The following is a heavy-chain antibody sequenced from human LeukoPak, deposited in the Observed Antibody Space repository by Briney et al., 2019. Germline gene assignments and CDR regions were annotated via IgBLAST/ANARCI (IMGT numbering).Heavy chain of an antibody. CDR1: GGTFSSYA. D-gene: IGHD2-21*01. Sequence: ASAKVSCKASGGTFSSYAISWVRQAPGQGLEWMGGIIPIFGTANYAQKFQGRVTITTDESTSTAYMELSSLRSEDTAVYYCARESCGGDCYGDAFDIWGQGTMVTVSS. J-gene: IGHJ3*02. CDR3: ARESCGGDCYGDAFDI. V-gene: IGHV1-69*05. CDR2: IIPIFGTA.